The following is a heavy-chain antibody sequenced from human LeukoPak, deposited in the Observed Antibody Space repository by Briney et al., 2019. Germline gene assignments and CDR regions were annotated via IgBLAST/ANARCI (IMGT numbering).Heavy chain of an antibody. J-gene: IGHJ4*02. V-gene: IGHV3-73*01. D-gene: IGHD3-22*01. Sequence: PGGSLRLSCAASGFTFSGSAMHWVPQASGKGLESVGRIRSKANSYATAYAASVKGRFTISRDDSKNTAYLQMNSLKTEDTAVYYCTSHDSSGYYYHQLYYFDYWGQGTLVTVSS. CDR1: GFTFSGSA. CDR2: IRSKANSYAT. CDR3: TSHDSSGYYYHQLYYFDY.